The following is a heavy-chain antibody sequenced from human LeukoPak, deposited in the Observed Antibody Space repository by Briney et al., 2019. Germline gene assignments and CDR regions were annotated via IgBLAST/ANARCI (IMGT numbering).Heavy chain of an antibody. CDR3: ARVGRLDYGDYLAH. J-gene: IGHJ4*02. CDR2: INTNTGSP. CDR1: GYTFARYP. D-gene: IGHD4-17*01. V-gene: IGHV7-4-1*02. Sequence: ASVKVSCKTSGYTFARYPIHWVRQAPGRGLEWMGWINTNTGSPTYAQAFAGRFVFSLDTSVTTAYLQISSLRSADTAVYYCARVGRLDYGDYLAHWGPGNRITVSS.